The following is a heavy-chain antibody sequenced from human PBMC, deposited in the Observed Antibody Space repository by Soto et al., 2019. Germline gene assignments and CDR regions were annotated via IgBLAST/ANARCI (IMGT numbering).Heavy chain of an antibody. Sequence: EVQLVESRGGLVQPGGSLRLSCAASGFTFNNYWMHWIRQAPGKGLVWVSQINNDGSKTNYADSVKGRFTISRDNAKNMLYLQMSSLRADDTAVYYCASDCCGVPFDSWGQGTLVTVSS. CDR3: ASDCCGVPFDS. V-gene: IGHV3-74*01. D-gene: IGHD2-15*01. CDR1: GFTFNNYW. CDR2: INNDGSKT. J-gene: IGHJ4*02.